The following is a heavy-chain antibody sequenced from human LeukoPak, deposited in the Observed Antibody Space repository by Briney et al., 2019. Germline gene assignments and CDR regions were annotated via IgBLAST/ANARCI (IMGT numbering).Heavy chain of an antibody. CDR3: ARERIVQFPSYYYDSSGYYGLDY. CDR1: GYTFTSYA. V-gene: IGHV1-3*01. J-gene: IGHJ4*02. CDR2: INAGNGNT. Sequence: ASVKVSCKASGYTFTSYAMHWVRQAPGQRLEWMGWINAGNGNTKYSQKFQGRVTITRDTSASTAYMELSSLRSEDTAVYYCARERIVQFPSYYYDSSGYYGLDYWGQGTLVTVSS. D-gene: IGHD3-22*01.